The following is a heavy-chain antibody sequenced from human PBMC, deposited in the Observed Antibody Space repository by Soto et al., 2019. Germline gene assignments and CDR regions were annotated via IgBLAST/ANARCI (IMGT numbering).Heavy chain of an antibody. CDR1: GGTFSSYA. Sequence: QVQLVQSGAEVKEPGSSVKVSCKASGGTFSSYAISWVRQAPGQGLEWMGGIIPIFGTANYAQKFQGRVTITADESTSTAYMELSSLRSEDTAVYYCARRVGYYDILTGYYWFDPWGQGTLVTVSS. CDR3: ARRVGYYDILTGYYWFDP. V-gene: IGHV1-69*01. D-gene: IGHD3-9*01. J-gene: IGHJ5*02. CDR2: IIPIFGTA.